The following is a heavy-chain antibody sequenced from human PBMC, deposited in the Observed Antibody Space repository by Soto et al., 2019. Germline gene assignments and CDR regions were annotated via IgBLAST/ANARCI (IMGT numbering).Heavy chain of an antibody. CDR2: IYSGGST. CDR3: ARDDCSGGSCYYDY. V-gene: IGHV3-53*01. D-gene: IGHD2-15*01. J-gene: IGHJ4*02. Sequence: EVQLVESGGGLIQPGGSLRLSCAASGFTVSSNYMSWVRQAPGKGLEWVSVIYSGGSTYYADSVKGRFTISRDNSKNTLYLQMNSLRAEDTAVYYCARDDCSGGSCYYDYWGQGTLVTVSS. CDR1: GFTVSSNY.